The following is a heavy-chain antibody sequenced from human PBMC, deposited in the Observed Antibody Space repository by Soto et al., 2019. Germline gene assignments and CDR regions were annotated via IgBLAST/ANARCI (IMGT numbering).Heavy chain of an antibody. Sequence: PGGSLRLSCAASGFSSSDHYMDWVRQAPGKGLEWVGRIRNERRSYTTEYAASVKGRFTIFRDDSRNSVDLQMDSLRREDMAVYYGTIGKRGSYARFDYWGQGTLVTVYS. D-gene: IGHD1-26*01. CDR2: IRNERRSYTT. CDR3: TIGKRGSYARFDY. J-gene: IGHJ4*02. V-gene: IGHV3-72*01. CDR1: GFSSSDHY.